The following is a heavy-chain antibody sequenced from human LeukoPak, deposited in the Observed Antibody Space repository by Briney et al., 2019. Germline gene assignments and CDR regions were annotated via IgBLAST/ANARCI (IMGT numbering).Heavy chain of an antibody. D-gene: IGHD3-3*01. J-gene: IGHJ5*02. V-gene: IGHV4-34*01. CDR1: GFTFSSYA. Sequence: GSLRLSCAASGFTFSSYAMSWIRQPPGKGLEWIGEINHSGSTNYNPSLKSRVTISVDTSKNQFSLKLSSVTAADTAVYYCARGEVYSDFWSGSKEWFDPWGQGTLVTVSS. CDR3: ARGEVYSDFWSGSKEWFDP. CDR2: INHSGST.